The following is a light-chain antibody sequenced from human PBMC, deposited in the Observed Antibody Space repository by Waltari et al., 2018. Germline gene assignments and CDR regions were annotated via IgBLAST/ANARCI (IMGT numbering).Light chain of an antibody. V-gene: IGLV3-1*01. Sequence: SYELTQPPSVSVSPGQTASITCSGDKLGDKYACWYQQKPGQSPVLVIYQDSKRPSGIPEIFAGSNSANTSTLTISGTQAMDEADYYCQAWDSSTAVVFGGGTKLAVL. J-gene: IGLJ2*01. CDR1: KLGDKY. CDR2: QDS. CDR3: QAWDSSTAVV.